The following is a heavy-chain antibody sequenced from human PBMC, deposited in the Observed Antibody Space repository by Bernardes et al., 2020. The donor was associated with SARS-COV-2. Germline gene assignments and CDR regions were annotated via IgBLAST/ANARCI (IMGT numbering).Heavy chain of an antibody. Sequence: GGSLRLSCAASGFTSSSYAMSWVRQAPGKGLEWVSAISGSGGSTYYADSVKGRFTISRDNSKNTLFLQMNSLRAEDTAVYYCAKPVQWIVGLEYWGPGTLVTVSS. CDR1: GFTSSSYA. CDR2: ISGSGGST. V-gene: IGHV3-23*01. D-gene: IGHD6-19*01. CDR3: AKPVQWIVGLEY. J-gene: IGHJ4*02.